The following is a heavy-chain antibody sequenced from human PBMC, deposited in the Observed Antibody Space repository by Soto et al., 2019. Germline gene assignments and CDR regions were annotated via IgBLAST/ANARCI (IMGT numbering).Heavy chain of an antibody. Sequence: SETLSLTCTVSGGSISSGGYYWSWIRQHPWKGLEWIGYIYYSGSTYYNPSLKSRVTISVDTSKNQFSLKLSSVTAADTAMYYCARELVSELHSSQHYYGMDVWGQGTTVTVSS. J-gene: IGHJ6*02. V-gene: IGHV4-31*03. CDR1: GGSISSGGYY. CDR2: IYYSGST. D-gene: IGHD1-7*01. CDR3: ARELVSELHSSQHYYGMDV.